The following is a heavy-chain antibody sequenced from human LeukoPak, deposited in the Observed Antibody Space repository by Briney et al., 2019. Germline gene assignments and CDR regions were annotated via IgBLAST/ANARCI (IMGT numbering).Heavy chain of an antibody. J-gene: IGHJ3*02. CDR2: INTNTGNP. D-gene: IGHD2-15*01. V-gene: IGHV7-4-1*02. Sequence: ASVKVSCKASGYTFTSYGISWVRQAPGQGLEWMGWINTNTGNPTYAQGFTGRFVFSLDTSVSTAYLQISSLKAEDTAVYYCAREPDIVVVGPETHAFDIWGQGTMVTVSS. CDR3: AREPDIVVVGPETHAFDI. CDR1: GYTFTSYG.